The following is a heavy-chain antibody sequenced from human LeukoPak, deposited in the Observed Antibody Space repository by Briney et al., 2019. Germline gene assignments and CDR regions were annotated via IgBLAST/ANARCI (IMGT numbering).Heavy chain of an antibody. Sequence: GESLRLSCAASGFTFSNYGMRWVRQAPGKGLEWVAVVSHDGTTTFYADSVKGRFTISRDNSKNTLDLQMYSLKPEDTAVYYCAKEPTSYSSGWYFQDWGQGTLVTVSS. J-gene: IGHJ1*01. D-gene: IGHD6-25*01. CDR1: GFTFSNYG. CDR3: AKEPTSYSSGWYFQD. CDR2: VSHDGTTT. V-gene: IGHV3-30*18.